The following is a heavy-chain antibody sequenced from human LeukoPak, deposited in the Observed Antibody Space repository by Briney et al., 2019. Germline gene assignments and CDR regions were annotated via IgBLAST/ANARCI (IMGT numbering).Heavy chain of an antibody. CDR1: GGSISSYY. J-gene: IGHJ4*02. V-gene: IGHV4-59*01. D-gene: IGHD3-16*01. CDR2: IYYSGST. CDR3: ARDRLTFGVDY. Sequence: SETLSLTCTVSGGSISSYYWSWIRQPPGKGLEWIGYIYYSGSTNYNPFLKSRVTISVDTSKNQFSLKLSSVTAADTAVYYCARDRLTFGVDYWGQGTLVTVSS.